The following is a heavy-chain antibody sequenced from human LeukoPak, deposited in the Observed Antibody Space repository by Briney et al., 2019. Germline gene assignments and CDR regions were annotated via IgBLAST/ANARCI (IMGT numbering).Heavy chain of an antibody. CDR3: ASGAPRSGFY. CDR1: GACISSGSYY. CDR2: IYTSGST. J-gene: IGHJ4*02. V-gene: IGHV4-61*02. D-gene: IGHD5-18*01. Sequence: SHTLSLPCTVSGACISSGSYYWSWIRQPAGKGLEWIGRIYTSGSTNYNPSLKSRVTISIDTSKNQFSLKLSSVTAADTAVYYCASGAPRSGFYWGQGTLVTVSS.